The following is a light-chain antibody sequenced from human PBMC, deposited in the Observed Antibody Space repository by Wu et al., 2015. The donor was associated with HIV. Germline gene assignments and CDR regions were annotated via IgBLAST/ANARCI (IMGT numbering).Light chain of an antibody. CDR2: AAS. V-gene: IGKV1-9*01. CDR1: RGIHNY. CDR3: QQLNSSPWP. Sequence: IQLTQSPSALSASVGDRVTITCRASRGIHNYLAWFQQQPGKAPKLLIYAASTLQSGVPSRFSGSGYGTDFTLTISSLQPEDFATYYCQQLNSSPWPFGGGTKVEI. J-gene: IGKJ4*01.